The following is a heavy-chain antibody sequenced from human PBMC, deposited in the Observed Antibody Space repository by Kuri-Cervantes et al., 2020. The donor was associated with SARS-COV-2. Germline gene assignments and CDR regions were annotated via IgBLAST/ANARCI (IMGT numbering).Heavy chain of an antibody. CDR3: ANRPWIQLQGGKERDNSNDYYYGMDV. Sequence: SVTVSCKASGCTFSSYAISWVRQAPGQGLEWTGGIIPIFGTANYAQKFQDRVTITADESTSTAYMELSSLRSEDTDVYYCANRPWIQLQGGKERDNSNDYYYGMDVWGQGTTVTVSS. J-gene: IGHJ6*02. CDR1: GCTFSSYA. D-gene: IGHD5-18*01. CDR2: IIPIFGTA. V-gene: IGHV1-69*13.